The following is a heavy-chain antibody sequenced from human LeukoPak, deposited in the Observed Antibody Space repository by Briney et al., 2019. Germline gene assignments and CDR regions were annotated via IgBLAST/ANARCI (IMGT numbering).Heavy chain of an antibody. CDR3: ARDDQERGPDY. CDR1: GFTFSSYS. D-gene: IGHD1-1*01. V-gene: IGHV3-48*04. Sequence: GGSLKLSCAASGFTFSSYSMNWVRQAPGKGLEWVSYISSSSSTIYYADSVKGRFTISRDNAKNSLYLQMNSLRAEDTAVYYCARDDQERGPDYWGQGTLVTVSS. CDR2: ISSSSSTI. J-gene: IGHJ4*02.